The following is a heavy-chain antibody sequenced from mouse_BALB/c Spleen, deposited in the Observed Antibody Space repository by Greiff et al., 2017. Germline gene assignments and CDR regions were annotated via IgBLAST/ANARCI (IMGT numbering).Heavy chain of an antibody. Sequence: VQLKESGGGLVKPGGSLKLSCAASGFTFSSYAMSWVRQSPEKRLEWVAEISSGGSYTYYPDTVTGRFTISRDNAKNTLYLEMSSLRSEDTAMYYCARTTVALFDYWGQGTTLTVSS. CDR2: ISSGGSYT. CDR3: ARTTVALFDY. V-gene: IGHV5-9-4*01. J-gene: IGHJ2*01. CDR1: GFTFSSYA. D-gene: IGHD1-1*01.